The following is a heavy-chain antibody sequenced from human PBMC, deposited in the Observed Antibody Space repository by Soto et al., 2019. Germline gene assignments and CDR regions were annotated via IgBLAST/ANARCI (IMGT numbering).Heavy chain of an antibody. CDR1: GFTFSSYW. V-gene: IGHV3-7*03. Sequence: GGSLRLSCAASGFTFSSYWMSWVRQAPGKGLEWVANIKQDGSEKYYVDSVKGRFTISRDNAKNSLYLQMNSLRAEDTAVYYCEREYCGGDCYGAFDIWGQGTMVTV. CDR2: IKQDGSEK. CDR3: EREYCGGDCYGAFDI. J-gene: IGHJ3*02. D-gene: IGHD2-21*02.